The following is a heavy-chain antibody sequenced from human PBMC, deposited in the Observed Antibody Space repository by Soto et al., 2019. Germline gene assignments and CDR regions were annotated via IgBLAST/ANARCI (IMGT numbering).Heavy chain of an antibody. J-gene: IGHJ6*01. D-gene: IGHD6-13*01. CDR3: AHSPRIAAAGTYYYYYGMDV. Sequence: SGPTLVNPTQTLTLPCTFSGFSLSTSGGGVGWIRQPPGKPLEWLALINCDDDKRYSPSLKGRLTISKDTSKNQVVLTMTNMDPVDTATYYCAHSPRIAAAGTYYYYYGMDVWGQGTTVTVSS. CDR2: INCDDDK. V-gene: IGHV2-5*02. CDR1: GFSLSTSGGG.